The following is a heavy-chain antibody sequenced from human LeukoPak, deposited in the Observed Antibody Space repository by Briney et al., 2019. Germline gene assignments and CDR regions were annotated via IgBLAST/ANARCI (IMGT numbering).Heavy chain of an antibody. J-gene: IGHJ4*02. CDR1: GFTFSSYA. Sequence: PGGSLGLSCAASGFTFSSYAMHWVRQAPGKGLEWVAVISYDGSNKYYADSVKGRFTISRDNSKNTLYLQMNSLRAEDTAVYYCARDSGGNSFDYWGQGTLVTVSS. D-gene: IGHD4-23*01. CDR2: ISYDGSNK. V-gene: IGHV3-30-3*01. CDR3: ARDSGGNSFDY.